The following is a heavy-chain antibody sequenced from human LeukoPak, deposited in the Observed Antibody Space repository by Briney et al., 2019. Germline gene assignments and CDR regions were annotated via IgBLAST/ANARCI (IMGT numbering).Heavy chain of an antibody. D-gene: IGHD3-10*01. CDR3: ARDVWFGAGRTFDY. V-gene: IGHV4-61*02. J-gene: IGHJ4*02. CDR2: IYTSGST. CDR1: GGSISSGSYY. Sequence: SGTLSLTCTVSGGSISSGSYYWSWIRQPAGKGLEWIGRIYTSGSTNYNPSLKSRVIISVDTSKNQFSLKLSSVTAADTAVYYCARDVWFGAGRTFDYWGQGTLVTVSS.